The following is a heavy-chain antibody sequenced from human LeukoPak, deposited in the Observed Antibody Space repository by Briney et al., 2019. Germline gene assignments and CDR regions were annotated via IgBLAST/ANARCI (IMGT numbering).Heavy chain of an antibody. J-gene: IGHJ3*02. D-gene: IGHD4-23*01. CDR1: GYRFTNYW. CDR2: IYPGDSNA. V-gene: IGHV5-51*01. CDR3: ARWTTVVTPDAFDI. Sequence: GESLKISCQGSGYRFTNYWIDWVRQMPGKGLEWMGVIYPGDSNARYSPSFQGQVTISADKSTSTAYLQWSSLKASDTAMYYCARWTTVVTPDAFDIWGQGTMVTVSS.